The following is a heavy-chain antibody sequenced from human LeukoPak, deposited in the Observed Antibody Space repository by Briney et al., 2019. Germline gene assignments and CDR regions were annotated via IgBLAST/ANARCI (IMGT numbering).Heavy chain of an antibody. V-gene: IGHV3-48*03. CDR2: IDSSASTT. J-gene: IGHJ4*02. CDR1: KFYFSTYD. Sequence: GGSLRLSCTASKFYFSTYDMNWVRQVPGKGLEWVSYIDSSASTTYYAGSVQGRFTVSRDYAKNSLYLQMTSLRVEDTAFYYCASAHGGSGYDRPFDYWGQGTLVTVSP. CDR3: ASAHGGSGYDRPFDY. D-gene: IGHD5-12*01.